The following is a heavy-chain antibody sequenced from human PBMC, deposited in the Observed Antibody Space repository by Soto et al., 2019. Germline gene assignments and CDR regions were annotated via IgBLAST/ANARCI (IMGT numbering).Heavy chain of an antibody. V-gene: IGHV3-9*01. CDR2: ISWNSDVI. Sequence: DVQLVESGGGLVQPGRSLRLSCAGSGFNFDDYAMHWVRQAPGKGLEWVSAISWNSDVIAYAYSVRGRFTISRDNAKNSLYLQMNSLRAEDTAFYYCATRYCGGGTCSLGFDYWGQGNLVTVSS. J-gene: IGHJ4*02. CDR1: GFNFDDYA. D-gene: IGHD2-15*01. CDR3: ATRYCGGGTCSLGFDY.